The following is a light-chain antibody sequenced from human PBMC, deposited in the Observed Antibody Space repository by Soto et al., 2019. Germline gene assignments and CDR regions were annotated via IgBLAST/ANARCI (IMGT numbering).Light chain of an antibody. Sequence: DIQMTQAPSSLSASVGDRVTITCRARQDISTYLAWYQQKPGKVPKLLISAAYTLQSGVPPRFSGSGSGTDFTLTISSLQPEEVATYNCQKYDNAPLTFGGGTKVEIK. CDR1: QDISTY. CDR3: QKYDNAPLT. V-gene: IGKV1-27*01. CDR2: AAY. J-gene: IGKJ4*01.